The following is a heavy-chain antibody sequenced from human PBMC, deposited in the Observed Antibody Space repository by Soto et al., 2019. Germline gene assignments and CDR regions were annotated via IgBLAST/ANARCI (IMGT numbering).Heavy chain of an antibody. V-gene: IGHV1-8*01. CDR3: ASRGYSSSWYYYYYYGMDV. J-gene: IGHJ6*02. CDR1: GYTFTSYD. D-gene: IGHD6-13*01. CDR2: MNPNSGNT. Sequence: QVQLVQSGAEVKKPGASVKVSCKASGYTFTSYDINWVRQATGQGLEWMGWMNPNSGNTGYAQKFQGRVTITRNTSISTAYMELSSLRSEDTAVYYCASRGYSSSWYYYYYYGMDVWGQGPTVTVSS.